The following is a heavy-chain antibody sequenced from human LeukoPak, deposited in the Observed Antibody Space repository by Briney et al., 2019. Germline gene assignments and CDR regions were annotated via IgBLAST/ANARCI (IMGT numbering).Heavy chain of an antibody. Sequence: SETLSLTCTVSGGSISSYHWSWIRQPPGKGLEWIGYIYYSGSTNYNPSLKSRVTISVDTSKNQFSLKLSSVTAADTAVYYCARAARVVPAAIGAFDIWGQGTMATVSS. CDR2: IYYSGST. V-gene: IGHV4-59*01. CDR1: GGSISSYH. J-gene: IGHJ3*02. D-gene: IGHD2-2*01. CDR3: ARAARVVPAAIGAFDI.